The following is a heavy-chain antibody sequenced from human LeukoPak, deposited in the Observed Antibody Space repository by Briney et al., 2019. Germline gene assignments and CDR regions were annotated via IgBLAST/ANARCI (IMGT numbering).Heavy chain of an antibody. CDR1: GFTFDDYA. CDR3: AKDGLFGVVTPYYYYYMDA. CDR2: ISWDGGST. D-gene: IGHD3-3*01. Sequence: GGSLRLSCAASGFTFDDYAMHWVRQAPGKGLEWVSLISWDGGSTYYAGSVKGRFTISRDNSKNSLYLQMNSLRAEDTALYYCAKDGLFGVVTPYYYYYMDAWGKGTTVTVSS. J-gene: IGHJ6*03. V-gene: IGHV3-43D*04.